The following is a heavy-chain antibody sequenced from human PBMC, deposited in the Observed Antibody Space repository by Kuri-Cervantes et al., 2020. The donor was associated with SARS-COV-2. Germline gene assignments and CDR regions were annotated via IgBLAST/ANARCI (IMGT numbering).Heavy chain of an antibody. CDR2: IGPSGTTK. V-gene: IGHV3-11*04. J-gene: IGHJ6*03. CDR3: AREGYYDSSGNYAATGMDV. CDR1: GFIFSDYY. Sequence: GESLKISCTASGFIFSDYYMTWIRQAPGKGLEWVSNIGPSGTTKYYADSVKGRFTISRDNAKNSLYLQMNSLRSEDTAVYYCAREGYYDSSGNYAATGMDVWGEGTTVTVSS. D-gene: IGHD3-22*01.